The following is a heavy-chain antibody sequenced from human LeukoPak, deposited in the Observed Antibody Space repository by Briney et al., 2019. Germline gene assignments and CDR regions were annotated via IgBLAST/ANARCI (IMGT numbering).Heavy chain of an antibody. CDR1: GFTFSSYG. D-gene: IGHD3-10*01. CDR2: INSGSTSI. Sequence: GGSLRLSCAASGFTFSSYGMHWVRQAPGKGLEWVSYINSGSTSIHYADSVKGRFTISRDNAKNSLFLQMNSLRAEDTAVYYCARDGSGEWPIGYWGQGTLVTVSS. V-gene: IGHV3-48*01. CDR3: ARDGSGEWPIGY. J-gene: IGHJ4*02.